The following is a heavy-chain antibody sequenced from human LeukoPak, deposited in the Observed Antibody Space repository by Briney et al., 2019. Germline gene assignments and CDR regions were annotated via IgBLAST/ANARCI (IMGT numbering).Heavy chain of an antibody. J-gene: IGHJ4*02. D-gene: IGHD6-13*01. CDR1: GGSFGGYY. Sequence: SETLSLTCAVYGGSFGGYYWSWIRQPPGKGLEWIGEINHSGSTNYNPSLKSRVTISVDTSKNQFSLKLSSVTAADTAVYYCARGQRTSSWFFRTYWLYYFDYWGQGTLVTVSS. CDR2: INHSGST. CDR3: ARGQRTSSWFFRTYWLYYFDY. V-gene: IGHV4-34*01.